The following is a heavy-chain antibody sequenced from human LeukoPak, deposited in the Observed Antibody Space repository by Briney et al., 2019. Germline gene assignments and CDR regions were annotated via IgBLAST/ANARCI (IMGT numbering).Heavy chain of an antibody. Sequence: SQTLSLTCTVSGGSLSSGSYYWSWIRQPAGKGLEWIGRIYTSGSTNYNPSLKSRVTISVDTSKNQFSLKLSSVTAADTAVYYCAREEDCSSTSCYVVWGKGTTVTVSS. CDR2: IYTSGST. V-gene: IGHV4-61*02. CDR3: AREEDCSSTSCYVV. CDR1: GGSLSSGSYY. J-gene: IGHJ6*04. D-gene: IGHD2-2*01.